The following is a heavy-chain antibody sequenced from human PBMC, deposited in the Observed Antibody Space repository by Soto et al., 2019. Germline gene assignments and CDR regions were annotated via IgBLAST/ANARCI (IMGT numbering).Heavy chain of an antibody. J-gene: IGHJ3*02. CDR3: ARYIVVVTATYAFDI. D-gene: IGHD2-21*02. CDR2: ISYDGSNK. V-gene: IGHV3-30-3*01. Sequence: QVQLVESGGGVVQPGRSLRLSCAASGFTFSSYAMHWVRQAPGKGLEWVAVISYDGSNKYYADSVKVRFTISRDNSKNTLYLQMNSLRAEDTAVYYCARYIVVVTATYAFDIWGQGTMVTVSS. CDR1: GFTFSSYA.